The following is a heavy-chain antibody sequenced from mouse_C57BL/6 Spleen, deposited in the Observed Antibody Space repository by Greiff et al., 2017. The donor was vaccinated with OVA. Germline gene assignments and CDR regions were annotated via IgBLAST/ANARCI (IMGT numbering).Heavy chain of an antibody. CDR2: INPSTGGT. CDR1: GYSFTGYY. V-gene: IGHV1-42*01. D-gene: IGHD2-2*01. Sequence: VQLQQSGPELVKPGASVKISCKASGYSFTGYYMNWVKQSPEKSLEWIGEINPSTGGTTYNQKFKAKATLTVDKSSSTAYMQLKSLTSEDSAVYFCARTVHGYDHAMDYWGQGTSVTVSS. J-gene: IGHJ4*01. CDR3: ARTVHGYDHAMDY.